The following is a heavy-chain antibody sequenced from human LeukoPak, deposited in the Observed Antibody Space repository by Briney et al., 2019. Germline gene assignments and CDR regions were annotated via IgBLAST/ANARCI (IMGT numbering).Heavy chain of an antibody. CDR1: GFTFSNYA. CDR2: ISASGGIT. CDR3: AELGITMIGGV. J-gene: IGHJ6*04. V-gene: IGHV3-23*01. D-gene: IGHD3-10*02. Sequence: GGSLRLSCAASGFTFSNYAMSWVRQAPGKGLEWVSTISASGGITYYADSVKGRFTISRDNSESTLYLQMNSLRAEDTAVYYCAELGITMIGGVWGKGTTVTISS.